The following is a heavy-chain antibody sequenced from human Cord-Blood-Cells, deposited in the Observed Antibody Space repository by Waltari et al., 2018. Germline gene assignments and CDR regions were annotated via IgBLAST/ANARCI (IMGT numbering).Heavy chain of an antibody. D-gene: IGHD2-2*01. V-gene: IGHV4-4*02. CDR3: ARRDIVVVPAAMSRAFDI. J-gene: IGHJ3*02. CDR1: GGSISSSNW. CDR2: IYHSGST. Sequence: QVQLQESGPGLVKPSGTLSLTCAVSGGSISSSNWWSWVRQPPGKGVEWIGEIYHSGSTNYNPPLKSRVTISVAKSKNQFALKLSSVTAADTAVYYCARRDIVVVPAAMSRAFDIWGQGTMVTVSS.